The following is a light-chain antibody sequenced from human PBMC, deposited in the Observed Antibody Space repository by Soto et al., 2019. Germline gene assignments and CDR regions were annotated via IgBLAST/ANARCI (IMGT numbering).Light chain of an antibody. CDR3: QQSGNSPLT. CDR2: GAS. J-gene: IGKJ5*01. V-gene: IGKV3-20*01. Sequence: EIVLTQSPATLSLSPGERATLSCRASQSVSSYLAWYQQKPGQAPRLLIYGASSRATGIPDRFSGSGSGTDFTLTISRLEPEDFAVYFCQQSGNSPLTFGQGTRLEI. CDR1: QSVSSY.